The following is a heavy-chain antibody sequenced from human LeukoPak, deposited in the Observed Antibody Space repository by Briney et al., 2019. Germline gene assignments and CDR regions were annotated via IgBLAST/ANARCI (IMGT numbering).Heavy chain of an antibody. CDR1: GFTFSNAW. Sequence: PGRSLRLSCAASGFTFSNAWMSWVRQAPGKGLEWVGRIKSKTDGGTTDYAAPVKGRFTISRDDSKNTLYLQMNSLKTEDTAVYYCTTEYYDILTGYYKEDYWGQGTLVTVSS. D-gene: IGHD3-9*01. J-gene: IGHJ4*02. CDR2: IKSKTDGGTT. V-gene: IGHV3-15*01. CDR3: TTEYYDILTGYYKEDY.